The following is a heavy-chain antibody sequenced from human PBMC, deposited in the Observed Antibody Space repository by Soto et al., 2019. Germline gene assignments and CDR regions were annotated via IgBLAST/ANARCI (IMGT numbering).Heavy chain of an antibody. CDR1: GFTYRNNV. J-gene: IGHJ4*02. Sequence: LRLSCAASGFTYRNNVLSWVRQAPGKALDWVSGITGSGRDTYYADSVKGRFTISRDNSENMVFLQMNSLRAEDTALYYCAKNGLDNSPSAIDSWGPGTPVTVSS. CDR2: ITGSGRDT. V-gene: IGHV3-23*01. D-gene: IGHD2-8*01. CDR3: AKNGLDNSPSAIDS.